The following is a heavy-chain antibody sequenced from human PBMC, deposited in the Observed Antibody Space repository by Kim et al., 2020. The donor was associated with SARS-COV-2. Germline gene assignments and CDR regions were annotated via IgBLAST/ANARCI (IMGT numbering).Heavy chain of an antibody. J-gene: IGHJ4*02. Sequence: YYSPSLKSRVTISLDTSKNQFSLRLTSVIAADTAVYYCARFDFWSGSYLDYWGQGTQVTVSS. V-gene: IGHV4-39*01. D-gene: IGHD3-3*01. CDR3: ARFDFWSGSYLDY.